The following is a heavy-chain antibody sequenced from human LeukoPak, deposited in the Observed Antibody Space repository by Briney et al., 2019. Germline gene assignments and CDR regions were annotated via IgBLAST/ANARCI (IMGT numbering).Heavy chain of an antibody. CDR3: ARRPEDCSGNSCYTAPDY. CDR1: GFTSSGYG. J-gene: IGHJ4*02. D-gene: IGHD2-15*01. Sequence: GGSLRLSCAASGFTSSGYGMHWVRQAAGKGLEWVAFIRYDGSNKYYADSVKGRFTISRDNSKNTLYLQMSSLRPEDTAVYYCARRPEDCSGNSCYTAPDYWGQGTLVTVSS. V-gene: IGHV3-30*02. CDR2: IRYDGSNK.